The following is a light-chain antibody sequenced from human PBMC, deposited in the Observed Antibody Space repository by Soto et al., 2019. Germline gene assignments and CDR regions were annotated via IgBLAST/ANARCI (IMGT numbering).Light chain of an antibody. J-gene: IGKJ1*01. Sequence: EIVMTQSPATLSVSPGERATLSCRASQSVSSNLAWYQQKPGQAPRLLIYGASTRATGIPARFSGSGSGTEFTLTISSPQSEDFAVYYCQQYNTWPRTFGQGPKVDIK. CDR1: QSVSSN. V-gene: IGKV3-15*01. CDR2: GAS. CDR3: QQYNTWPRT.